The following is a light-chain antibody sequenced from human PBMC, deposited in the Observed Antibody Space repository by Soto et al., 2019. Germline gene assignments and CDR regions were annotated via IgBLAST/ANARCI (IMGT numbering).Light chain of an antibody. CDR2: TNN. CDR3: ATWDDSLSGVV. J-gene: IGLJ2*01. Sequence: QLVLTQPPSASGTPGQRVTISCSGSSSNIGVNYVYWYQQLPGTAPKLLIYTNNQRPSGVPDRFSGSKSGTSASLAISGLRSEDYSDYPCATWDDSLSGVVFGGGTKRTVL. CDR1: SSNIGVNY. V-gene: IGLV1-47*01.